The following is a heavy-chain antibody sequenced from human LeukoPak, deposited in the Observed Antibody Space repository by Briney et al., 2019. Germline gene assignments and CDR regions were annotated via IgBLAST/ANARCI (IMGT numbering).Heavy chain of an antibody. CDR3: ARNLFGSGHYFDY. Sequence: GGSLRLSCAASGFTFSDYWMSWVRQAPGKGLEWVANINQDGSEKYYVDSVKGRFTISRDNAKNSLFLETNSLRAEDTAVYYCARNLFGSGHYFDYWGQETLVTVSS. D-gene: IGHD3-10*01. CDR1: GFTFSDYW. J-gene: IGHJ4*02. V-gene: IGHV3-7*01. CDR2: INQDGSEK.